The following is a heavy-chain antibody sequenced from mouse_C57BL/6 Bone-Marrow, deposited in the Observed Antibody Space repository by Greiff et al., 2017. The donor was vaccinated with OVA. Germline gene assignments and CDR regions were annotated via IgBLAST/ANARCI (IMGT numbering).Heavy chain of an antibody. J-gene: IGHJ1*03. V-gene: IGHV14-4*01. CDR2: IDPENGDT. CDR3: TRGTTVVATDFDV. CDR1: GFNIKDDY. Sequence: VQLQQSGAELVRPGASVKLSCTASGFNIKDDYMHWVKQRPEQGLEWIGWIDPENGDTESASKFQGKATITADTSSNTAYLQLSSLTSGDTAVYYCTRGTTVVATDFDVWGTGTTVTVSS. D-gene: IGHD1-1*01.